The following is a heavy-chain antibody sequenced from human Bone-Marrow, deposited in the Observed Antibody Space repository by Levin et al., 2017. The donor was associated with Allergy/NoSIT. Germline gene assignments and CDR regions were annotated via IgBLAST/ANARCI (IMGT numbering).Heavy chain of an antibody. Sequence: AGGSLRLSCAASGFTLDDFAMHWVRQAPGKGLEWVSGSNWNSDDIRYADSVKGRFTISRDNAKNSLYLQMTSLRTEDTALYYCVKDMAIAVTTCFDSWGQGTLVTVSS. CDR3: VKDMAIAVTTCFDS. V-gene: IGHV3-9*01. CDR1: GFTLDDFA. D-gene: IGHD4-17*01. CDR2: SNWNSDDI. J-gene: IGHJ4*02.